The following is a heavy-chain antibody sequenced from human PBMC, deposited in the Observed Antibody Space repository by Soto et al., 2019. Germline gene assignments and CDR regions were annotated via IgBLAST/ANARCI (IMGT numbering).Heavy chain of an antibody. CDR2: IHYNGST. CDR1: GGSFNSGIYY. Sequence: QVQLQESGPGLVKPSQTLSLTCTVSGGSFNSGIYYWSWIRQHPGKGLEWIGFIHYNGSTYYNPSLQSRVTISVDTSKNQFSLRLRSVTPADTAMYYCATRLLWFGGGWFDPWGQGTLVTVSS. D-gene: IGHD3-10*01. V-gene: IGHV4-31*03. CDR3: ATRLLWFGGGWFDP. J-gene: IGHJ5*02.